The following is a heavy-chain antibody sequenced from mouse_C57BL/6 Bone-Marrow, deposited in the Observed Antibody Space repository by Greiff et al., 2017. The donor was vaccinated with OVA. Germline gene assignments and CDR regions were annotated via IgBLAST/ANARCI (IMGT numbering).Heavy chain of an antibody. D-gene: IGHD2-3*01. CDR3: ARGRMVRGYFDV. J-gene: IGHJ1*03. V-gene: IGHV1-81*01. CDR2: IYPRSGNT. CDR1: GYTFTSYG. Sequence: QVQLKQSGAELARPGASVKLSCKASGYTFTSYGISWVKQRTGQGLEWIGEIYPRSGNTYYNEKFKGKATLTADKSSSTAYMELRSLTSEDSAVYFCARGRMVRGYFDVWGTGTTVTVSS.